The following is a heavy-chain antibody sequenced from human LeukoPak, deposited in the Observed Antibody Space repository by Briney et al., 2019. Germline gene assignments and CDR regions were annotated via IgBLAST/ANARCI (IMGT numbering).Heavy chain of an antibody. CDR3: ARGRGRWFGELFTRDKYYFDY. J-gene: IGHJ4*02. CDR1: GGSFSGYY. D-gene: IGHD3-10*01. Sequence: SETLSLTCAVYGGSFSGYYWSWIRQLPGKGLEWIGEINHSGSTNYNPSLKSRVTISVDTSKNQFSLKLSSVTAADTAVYYCARGRGRWFGELFTRDKYYFDYWGQGTLVTVSS. CDR2: INHSGST. V-gene: IGHV4-34*01.